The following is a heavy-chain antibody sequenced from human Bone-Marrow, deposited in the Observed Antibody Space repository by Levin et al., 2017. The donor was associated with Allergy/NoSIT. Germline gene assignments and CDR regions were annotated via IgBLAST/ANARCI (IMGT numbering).Heavy chain of an antibody. CDR2: IDPSGGTT. CDR3: TRKYDNYLFDY. Sequence: ASVKVSCKASGYSFTNYYLHWVRQAPGQGLEWMGVIDPSGGTTRYAEKFLGRVSMTRDTSTSTVYMELSGLKSEDTAIYYCTRKYDNYLFDYWGQGTLVTVSS. D-gene: IGHD3-9*01. CDR1: GYSFTNYY. V-gene: IGHV1-46*03. J-gene: IGHJ4*02.